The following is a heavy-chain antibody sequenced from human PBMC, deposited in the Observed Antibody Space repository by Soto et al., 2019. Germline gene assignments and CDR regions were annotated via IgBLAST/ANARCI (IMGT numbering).Heavy chain of an antibody. CDR3: ARDPGDGSGWSD. CDR2: IYHSGST. CDR1: SGSISSRNW. Sequence: SETLSLTCVVSSGSISSRNWWSWVRQPPGKGLEWIGEIYHSGSTNYNPSLKSRVTISVDKSKNQFSLKLSSVTAAETAVYYCARDPGDGSGWSDWGQGTLVTVSS. J-gene: IGHJ4*02. V-gene: IGHV4-4*02. D-gene: IGHD6-19*01.